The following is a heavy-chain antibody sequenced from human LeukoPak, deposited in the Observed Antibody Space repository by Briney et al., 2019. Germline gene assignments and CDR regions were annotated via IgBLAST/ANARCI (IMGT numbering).Heavy chain of an antibody. CDR2: IYYSGST. V-gene: IGHV4-30-4*01. CDR1: GGSLSSGDYY. D-gene: IGHD3-22*01. CDR3: ARDFSSGYYYYDYYYGMDV. J-gene: IGHJ6*02. Sequence: PSETLSLTCTVSGGSLSSGDYYWSWIRQPPGKGLEWIGYIYYSGSTYYNPSLKSRVTISVDTSKNQFSLKLSSVTAADTAVYYCARDFSSGYYYYDYYYGMDVWGQGTTVTVSS.